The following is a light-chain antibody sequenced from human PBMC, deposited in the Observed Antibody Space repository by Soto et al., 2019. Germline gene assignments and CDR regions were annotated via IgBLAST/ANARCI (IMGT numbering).Light chain of an antibody. CDR2: EVS. Sequence: QSVLTQPPFASGSPGQSVTISCTGTSSDVGGYNYVSWYQQHPGKAPKLMIYEVSKRPSGVPDRFSGSKSGNTASLTVSGLQAEDEADYYCSSYAGTNNPVVFGGGTKLTVL. V-gene: IGLV2-8*01. J-gene: IGLJ2*01. CDR1: SSDVGGYNY. CDR3: SSYAGTNNPVV.